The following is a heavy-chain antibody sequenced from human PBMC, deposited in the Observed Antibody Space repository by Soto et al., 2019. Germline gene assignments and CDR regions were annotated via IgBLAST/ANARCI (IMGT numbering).Heavy chain of an antibody. CDR1: GFTFSIFD. CDR2: IGAAGDP. J-gene: IGHJ5*01. V-gene: IGHV3-13*05. D-gene: IGHD2-21*02. CDR3: AKSSSDSLTSFDS. Sequence: EVQLVESGGGLIQPGESVRLSCAASGFTFSIFDMHWVRQAPGKGLEWVSAIGAAGDPHYSGSVKGRFIISRQNAKNSMYLQMNSLTVGDTAVYYCAKSSSDSLTSFDSWGKGTLVPVS.